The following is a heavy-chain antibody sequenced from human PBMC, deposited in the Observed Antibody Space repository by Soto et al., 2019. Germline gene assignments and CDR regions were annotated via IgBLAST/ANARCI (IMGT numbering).Heavy chain of an antibody. D-gene: IGHD2-21*02. V-gene: IGHV4-59*01. CDR3: ARDLWGYCGTDCYPLDV. J-gene: IGHJ6*02. CDR2: MYNTGST. CDR1: GGTISRYY. Sequence: QVQLQESGPGLVKPSETLSLTCTVSGGTISRYYWSWIRQPPGKGLDWIGYMYNTGSTVYNPSFKSRGTISVDTSKNQFSLKLNSVTAADTAVYYCARDLWGYCGTDCYPLDVWGQGTTVTVSS.